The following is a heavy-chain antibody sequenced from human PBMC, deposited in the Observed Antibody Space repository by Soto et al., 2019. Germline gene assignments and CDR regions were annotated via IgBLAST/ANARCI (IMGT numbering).Heavy chain of an antibody. CDR2: ISSSTSHT. Sequence: QVQLVESGGGLVKPGGSLRLSCAVSGFTFSDYYMTWIRQAPGKGLEWVSYISSSTSHTNYADSVKGRFTISRDNAKNALLLQMNSLRAEDTAVYYCARGGGAAADYFDFWGQGTLVTVSS. V-gene: IGHV3-11*05. CDR1: GFTFSDYY. CDR3: ARGGGAAADYFDF. J-gene: IGHJ4*02. D-gene: IGHD6-13*01.